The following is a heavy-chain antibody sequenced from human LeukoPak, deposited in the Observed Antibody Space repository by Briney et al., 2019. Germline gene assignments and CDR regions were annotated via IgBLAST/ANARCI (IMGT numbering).Heavy chain of an antibody. J-gene: IGHJ4*02. Sequence: PGRSLRLSCAASGFTFSSYWMSWVRQAPGKGLEWVANIKQDGSEKYYVDSVKGRFTISRDNAKNSLYLQMNSLRAEDTAVYYCARVQPLEWLTHSFDYWGQGTLVTVSS. D-gene: IGHD3-3*01. CDR3: ARVQPLEWLTHSFDY. CDR2: IKQDGSEK. CDR1: GFTFSSYW. V-gene: IGHV3-7*01.